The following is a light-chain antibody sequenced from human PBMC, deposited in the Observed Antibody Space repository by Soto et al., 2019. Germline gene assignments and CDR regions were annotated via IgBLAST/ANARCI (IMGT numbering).Light chain of an antibody. CDR2: ATS. CDR3: QQYNNWPRT. J-gene: IGKJ5*01. CDR1: QHIWSY. V-gene: IGKV3D-15*01. Sequence: EIVLTPSPATLSSSPGERATLSCRASQHIWSYLAWYQQTPGQAPRLLVYATSSRATGIPDRFSGSGSGTEFTLTISSLQSEDFAVYYCQQYNNWPRTFGQGTRLEIK.